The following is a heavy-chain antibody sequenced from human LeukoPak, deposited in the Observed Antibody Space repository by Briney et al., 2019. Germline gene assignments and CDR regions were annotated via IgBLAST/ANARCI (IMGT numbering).Heavy chain of an antibody. D-gene: IGHD6-13*01. CDR3: AREGKAAGASGWIDP. CDR2: IWYDGSNK. CDR1: GFTFSRYG. V-gene: IGHV3-33*01. J-gene: IGHJ5*02. Sequence: GKSLRLSCVASGFTFSRYGIHWVRQAPGKGLEWVAVIWYDGSNKYHADSVKGRFTISRDNSKNTLYLEMNSLKVEDTAVYYCAREGKAAGASGWIDPWGQGTLVTVSS.